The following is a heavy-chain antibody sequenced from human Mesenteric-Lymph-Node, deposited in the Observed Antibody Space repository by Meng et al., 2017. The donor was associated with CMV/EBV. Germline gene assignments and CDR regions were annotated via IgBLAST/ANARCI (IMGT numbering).Heavy chain of an antibody. CDR1: SNSAA. J-gene: IGHJ4*02. V-gene: IGHV6-1*01. CDR3: ARDLYYYDSSGYSYFDY. D-gene: IGHD3-22*01. CDR2: KYYRSKWYN. Sequence: SNSAAWKWIRQCPSRGLEWLGRKYYRSKWYNDYAVSVKSRITINPDTSKNQFSLQLNSVTPEDTAVYYCARDLYYYDSSGYSYFDYWGQGTLVTVSS.